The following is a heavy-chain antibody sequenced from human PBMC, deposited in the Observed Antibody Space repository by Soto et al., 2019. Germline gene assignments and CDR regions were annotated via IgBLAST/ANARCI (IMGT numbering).Heavy chain of an antibody. CDR1: GGSIVSYY. CDR2: IYYSGST. D-gene: IGHD6-13*01. Sequence: PSETLSLTCTVSGGSIVSYYCSCVRHPPLKGLEWIGYIYYSGSTNYNPSLKSRVTISVDTSKNQFSLKLSSVTAAGTAVYYCARDGEGIAIDAFDIWGQGTMVTVSS. J-gene: IGHJ3*02. V-gene: IGHV4-59*01. CDR3: ARDGEGIAIDAFDI.